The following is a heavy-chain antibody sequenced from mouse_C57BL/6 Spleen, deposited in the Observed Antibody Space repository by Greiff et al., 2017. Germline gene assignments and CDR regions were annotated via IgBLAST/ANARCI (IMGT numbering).Heavy chain of an antibody. D-gene: IGHD2-2*01. CDR1: GFTFSDYG. V-gene: IGHV5-17*01. J-gene: IGHJ1*03. CDR2: ISSGSSTI. CDR3: ARMVTTRYFDV. Sequence: EVNVVESGGGLVKPGGSLKLSCAASGFTFSDYGMHWVRQAPEKGLEWVAYISSGSSTIYYADTVKGRFTISRDNAKNTLFLQMTSLRSEDTAMYYCARMVTTRYFDVWGTGTTVTVSS.